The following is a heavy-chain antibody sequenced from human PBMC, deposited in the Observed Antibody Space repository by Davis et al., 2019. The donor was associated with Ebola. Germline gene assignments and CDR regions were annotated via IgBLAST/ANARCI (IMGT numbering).Heavy chain of an antibody. D-gene: IGHD3-22*01. CDR3: ARHRRGQDSTGYYLHYFDY. J-gene: IGHJ4*02. Sequence: PGGSLRLSCTVSGGSINSPIYYWGWIRQPPGKGLEWIGTISSTGNTYYNPPLERQFTVSVDMSTSQFSLRLTSVTAADTAVYYCARHRRGQDSTGYYLHYFDYWGQGISITVSS. CDR2: ISSTGNT. CDR1: GGSINSPIYY. V-gene: IGHV4-39*01.